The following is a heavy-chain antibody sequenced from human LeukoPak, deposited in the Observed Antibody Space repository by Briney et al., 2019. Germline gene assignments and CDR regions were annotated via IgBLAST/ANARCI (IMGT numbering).Heavy chain of an antibody. J-gene: IGHJ5*02. CDR1: GYTFTSYY. CDR3: AREYGGNPGWFDP. V-gene: IGHV1-46*01. CDR2: INPSGGST. D-gene: IGHD4-23*01. Sequence: SVKVSCKASGYTFTSYYMHWVRQAPGQGLEWMGIINPSGGSTSYAQKFQGRVTMTRDTSTSTVYMELSSLRSEDTAVYYCAREYGGNPGWFDPWGQGTLVAVSS.